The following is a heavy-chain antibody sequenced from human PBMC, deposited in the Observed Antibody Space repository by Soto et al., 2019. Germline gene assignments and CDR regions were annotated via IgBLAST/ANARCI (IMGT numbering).Heavy chain of an antibody. D-gene: IGHD3-16*01. CDR1: GFTFRSYA. CDR3: AKDLGLDWGNWFDP. J-gene: IGHJ5*02. Sequence: PGGPLRLSCAASGFTFRSYAMSWVRQAPGKGLEWVSAIIGSGGSTYYADSVKGRFTISRDNSKNTLYLQMNSLRAEDTAVYYCAKDLGLDWGNWFDPLGQGTLVTVSS. CDR2: IIGSGGST. V-gene: IGHV3-23*01.